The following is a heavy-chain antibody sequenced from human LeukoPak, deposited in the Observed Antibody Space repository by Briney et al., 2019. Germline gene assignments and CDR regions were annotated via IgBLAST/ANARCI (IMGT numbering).Heavy chain of an antibody. J-gene: IGHJ5*02. CDR1: GFTLSSYW. CDR3: IGTEGTVAYDA. D-gene: IGHD4-23*01. Sequence: GRSLRLSCAASGFTLSSYWMHWVRQAPGTGLVGVSRINSDESSTTYADSVKGRFTISRDNAKNTLYLQLSTRTGEDSAVYGCIGTEGTVAYDACGQGALVTVSS. CDR2: INSDESST. V-gene: IGHV3-74*01.